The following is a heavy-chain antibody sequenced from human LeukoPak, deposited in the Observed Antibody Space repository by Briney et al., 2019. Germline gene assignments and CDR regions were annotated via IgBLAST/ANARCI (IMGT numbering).Heavy chain of an antibody. CDR1: GYSISSGYY. D-gene: IGHD3-10*01. CDR3: ARVRGSGSYSLDY. J-gene: IGHJ4*02. CDR2: INHSGST. V-gene: IGHV4-38-2*02. Sequence: PSETLSLTCTVSGYSISSGYYWGWIRQPPGKGLEWIGEINHSGSTNYNPSLKSRVTISVDTSKNQFSLKLSSVTAADTAVYYCARVRGSGSYSLDYWGQGTLVTVSS.